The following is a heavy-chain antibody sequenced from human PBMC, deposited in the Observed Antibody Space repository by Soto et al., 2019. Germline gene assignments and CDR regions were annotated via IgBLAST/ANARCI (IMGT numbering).Heavy chain of an antibody. V-gene: IGHV3-23*01. Sequence: EVQLLESGGGLVQPGGSLRLSCAASGFTFSSYAMSWVRQAPGKGLEWVSVISGSGGSTYYADSVKGRFTISRDNSKHTLYLKMTSLRAEDTAVYYRATRAAGTSFDYWGQGDLVTVSS. CDR1: GFTFSSYA. J-gene: IGHJ4*02. CDR3: ATRAAGTSFDY. D-gene: IGHD1-1*01. CDR2: ISGSGGST.